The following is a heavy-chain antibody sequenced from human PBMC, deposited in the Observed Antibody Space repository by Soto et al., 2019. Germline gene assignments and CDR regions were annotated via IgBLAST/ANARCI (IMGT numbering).Heavy chain of an antibody. CDR2: IYYSGST. Sequence: SETLSLTCTVSGGSISSSSYYWGWIRQPPGKGLEWIGSIYYSGSTYYNPSLKSRVTISVDTSKNQFSLKLSSVTAADTAVYYCARHEPRLYYYDSSHRNNWFDPWGQGTLVTVS. CDR3: ARHEPRLYYYDSSHRNNWFDP. J-gene: IGHJ5*02. D-gene: IGHD3-22*01. V-gene: IGHV4-39*01. CDR1: GGSISSSSYY.